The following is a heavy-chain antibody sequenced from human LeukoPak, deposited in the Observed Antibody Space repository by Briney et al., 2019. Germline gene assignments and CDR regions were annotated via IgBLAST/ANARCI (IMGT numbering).Heavy chain of an antibody. CDR2: IIPIFGTA. V-gene: IGHV1-69*05. CDR3: ARGPYDSSGYYYSFDH. J-gene: IGHJ4*02. CDR1: GGTFSSYA. D-gene: IGHD3-22*01. Sequence: SVKISCKASGGTFSSYAISWVRQAPGQGLEWMGGIIPIFGTANYAQKFQGRVTITTDESTSTAYMELSSLRSEDTAVYYCARGPYDSSGYYYSFDHWGQGTLVTVSS.